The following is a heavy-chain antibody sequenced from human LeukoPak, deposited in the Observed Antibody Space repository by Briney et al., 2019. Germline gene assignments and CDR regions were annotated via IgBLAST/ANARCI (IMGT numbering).Heavy chain of an antibody. CDR3: ARDYGSGNYMDV. D-gene: IGHD3-10*01. V-gene: IGHV4-39*07. CDR2: IYYSGST. Sequence: SETLSLTCTVSGGSVSSSSYYWGWIRQPPGKGLEWIGSIYYSGSTYYNPSLKSRVTISVDTSKNQFSLKLSSVTAADTAVYYCARDYGSGNYMDVWGKGTTVTVSS. J-gene: IGHJ6*03. CDR1: GGSVSSSSYY.